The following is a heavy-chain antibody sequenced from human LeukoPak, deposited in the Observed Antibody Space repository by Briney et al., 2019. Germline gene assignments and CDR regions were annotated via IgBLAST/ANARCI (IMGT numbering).Heavy chain of an antibody. CDR1: GFTFSSYA. J-gene: IGHJ4*02. CDR3: AKGRNPGYTSDWYDY. CDR2: ISGSGGST. V-gene: IGHV3-23*01. Sequence: GGSLRLSCAASGFTFSSYAMSWVRQAPGKGLEWVSAISGSGGSTYYADSVKGRFTISRDNSRNTVYLQMNSLRAEDTAVYYCAKGRNPGYTSDWYDYWGQGTLVTVSS. D-gene: IGHD6-19*01.